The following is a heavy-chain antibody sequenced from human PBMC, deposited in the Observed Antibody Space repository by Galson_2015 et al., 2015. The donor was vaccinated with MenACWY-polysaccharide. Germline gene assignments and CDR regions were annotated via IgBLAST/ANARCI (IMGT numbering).Heavy chain of an antibody. Sequence: SATLSLTCPVSRGSIYSYYWTWIRQPAGKGLEWLGRISTRGGNTYNPSLGGRVTMSIDKHTNQFSLMLTSATAADTALYFWARVEYNGYESHLKYWGPGILVAVSS. CDR3: ARVEYNGYESHLKY. V-gene: IGHV4-4*07. CDR2: ISTRGGN. D-gene: IGHD5-12*01. CDR1: RGSIYSYY. J-gene: IGHJ4*02.